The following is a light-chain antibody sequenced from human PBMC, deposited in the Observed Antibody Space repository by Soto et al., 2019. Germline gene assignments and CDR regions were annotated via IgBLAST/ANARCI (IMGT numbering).Light chain of an antibody. CDR3: CSYAGSVDHYV. Sequence: QSVLTQPASVSGSPGQSITISCTGTRSDVGGYNLVSWYQHHPRKAPKLVTYEVSERPSGVSYRFSGSKSGNKASLTISGLQAVDGADYYCCSYAGSVDHYVFGTGTMV. J-gene: IGLJ1*01. V-gene: IGLV2-23*02. CDR1: RSDVGGYNL. CDR2: EVS.